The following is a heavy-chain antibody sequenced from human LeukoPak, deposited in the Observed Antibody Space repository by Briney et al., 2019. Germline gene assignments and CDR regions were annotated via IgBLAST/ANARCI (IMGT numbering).Heavy chain of an antibody. CDR3: ARRNRDKAISLDL. Sequence: GESLKISCKGSGYSFTSYWIGWVRQMPGRGLDWMGRIDPSASQTNYNPSFRGHVTISVDKSISTAYLQWSSLKASDTAIYYCARRNRDKAISLDLWGRGTVVTVSS. J-gene: IGHJ2*01. CDR1: GYSFTSYW. D-gene: IGHD1-14*01. V-gene: IGHV5-10-1*01. CDR2: IDPSASQT.